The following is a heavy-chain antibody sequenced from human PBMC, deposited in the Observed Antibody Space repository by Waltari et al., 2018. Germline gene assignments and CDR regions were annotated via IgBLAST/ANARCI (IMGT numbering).Heavy chain of an antibody. CDR2: ISGSGDGT. Sequence: EVQLLESGGGLVQPGGSLRLSCAASGFPFSNYAMSWVRQAPWKGLEWVSAISGSGDGTYHGDSVKGRFTISRDNSKNTLDLQMNSLRVEDTAIYFCAKVYSGSYLDYWGQGTLVTVSS. CDR3: AKVYSGSYLDY. J-gene: IGHJ4*02. CDR1: GFPFSNYA. V-gene: IGHV3-23*01. D-gene: IGHD1-26*01.